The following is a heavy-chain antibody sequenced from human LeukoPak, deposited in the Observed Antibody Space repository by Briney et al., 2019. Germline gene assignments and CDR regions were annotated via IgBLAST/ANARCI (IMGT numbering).Heavy chain of an antibody. D-gene: IGHD4-17*01. V-gene: IGHV4-39*01. CDR1: GGSISSSSYY. CDR2: IYYSGST. CDR3: ASKSHDYSDQRGGYYMDV. J-gene: IGHJ6*03. Sequence: PSETLSLTCTVSGGSISSSSYYWGWIRQPPGKGLEWIGSIYYSGSTYYNPSLKSRVTISVDTSKNQFSLKLSSVTVADTAAYYCASKSHDYSDQRGGYYMDVWGKGTTVTVSS.